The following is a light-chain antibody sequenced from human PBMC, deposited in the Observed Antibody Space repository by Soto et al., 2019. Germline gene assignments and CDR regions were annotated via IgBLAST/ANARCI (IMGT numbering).Light chain of an antibody. CDR2: KAS. CDR1: QSISSW. Sequence: DIQMTQSPSTLSASVGDRVTNTCRASQSISSWLAWYQQKPGKAPKLLIYKASTLKSGVPSRFSGSGSGTAFTLTISNLQPEDFASYFCQQANSFPLTFGGGTKVDIK. J-gene: IGKJ4*01. V-gene: IGKV1-5*03. CDR3: QQANSFPLT.